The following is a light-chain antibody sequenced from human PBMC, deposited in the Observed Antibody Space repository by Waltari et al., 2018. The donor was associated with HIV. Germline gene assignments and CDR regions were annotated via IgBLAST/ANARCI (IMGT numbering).Light chain of an antibody. V-gene: IGLV3-1*01. J-gene: IGLJ1*01. CDR3: QAWDSSTAYV. Sequence: SYELTQPPSVPVSPGQTASITCSGATLGDKYACWYQQKPGQSPVLVIYQDTKRPSGTPERFSGSNSGNTATLTISGTQAMDEADYYCQAWDSSTAYVFGTGTKVTVL. CDR2: QDT. CDR1: TLGDKY.